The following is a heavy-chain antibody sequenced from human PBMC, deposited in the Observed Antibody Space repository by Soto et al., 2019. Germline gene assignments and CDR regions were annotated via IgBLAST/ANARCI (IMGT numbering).Heavy chain of an antibody. CDR2: IYWDDDK. V-gene: IGHV2-5*02. CDR3: AHTRLTVTHWAY. CDR1: GFSLSTSGVG. Sequence: QITLKESGPTLVKPTQTLTLTCTFSGFSLSTSGVGVGWIRQPPGKALEWLALIYWDDDKRYSPSLKSRLTIFQAASYYPLCLTISNIDPLYTATYSCAHTRLTVTHWAYWGQGTLVTAAS. D-gene: IGHD4-17*01. J-gene: IGHJ4*02.